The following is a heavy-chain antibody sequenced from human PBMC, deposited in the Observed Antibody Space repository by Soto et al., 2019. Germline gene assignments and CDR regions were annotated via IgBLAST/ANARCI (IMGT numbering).Heavy chain of an antibody. CDR2: ISYDGSNK. Sequence: GGSLRLSCAASGFTFSSYGMHGVRQAPGKGLEWVAVISYDGSNKYYADSVKGRFTISRDNSKNTLYLQMNSLRAEDKAVYYCATASFARGATTRFDYWGEGTVMTVCS. V-gene: IGHV3-30*03. J-gene: IGHJ4*02. CDR3: ATASFARGATTRFDY. D-gene: IGHD1-26*01. CDR1: GFTFSSYG.